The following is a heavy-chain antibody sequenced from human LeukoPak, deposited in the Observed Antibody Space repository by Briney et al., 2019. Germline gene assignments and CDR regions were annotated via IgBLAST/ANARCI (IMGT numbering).Heavy chain of an antibody. V-gene: IGHV3-74*01. Sequence: PGGSLRLSCAASGFTFSTYWMHWVRHAPGKGLVWVSHINSDGSTTTYADSVKGRFTISRDNAKNTLYLQMNSLRAEDTAVYYCARDLLVTNWFDPWGQGTLVTVSS. D-gene: IGHD1-26*01. CDR1: GFTFSTYW. CDR2: INSDGSTT. J-gene: IGHJ5*02. CDR3: ARDLLVTNWFDP.